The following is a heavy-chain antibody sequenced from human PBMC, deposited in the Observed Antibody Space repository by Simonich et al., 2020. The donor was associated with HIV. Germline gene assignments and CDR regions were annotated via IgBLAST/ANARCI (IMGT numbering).Heavy chain of an antibody. J-gene: IGHJ1*01. CDR2: INHSGST. D-gene: IGHD6-13*01. CDR3: ARLTAGGLGEYFQH. CDR1: GGSFSGYY. V-gene: IGHV4-34*01. Sequence: QVQLQQWGAGLLKPSETLSLTCAVYGGSFSGYYWSWIRQPPGKGLEWIGEINHSGSTNYNPSLKSRVTISVDTSKNQFSLKLSSVTAAGTAVYYCARLTAGGLGEYFQHWGQGTLVTVSS.